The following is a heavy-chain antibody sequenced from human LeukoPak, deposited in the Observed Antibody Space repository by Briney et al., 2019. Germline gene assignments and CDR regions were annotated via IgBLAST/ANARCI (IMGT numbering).Heavy chain of an antibody. J-gene: IGHJ4*02. Sequence: SETLSLTCTVSGGSISTSYWNWIRQPPGKGLEWIGYIYYSGHTNYNPSLNSRVTISVDTSKNQFSLRLSSVTAADTAVYYCARGPNYSNSYDYWGQGTLVTVSS. V-gene: IGHV4-59*01. CDR2: IYYSGHT. CDR1: GGSISTSY. D-gene: IGHD4-11*01. CDR3: ARGPNYSNSYDY.